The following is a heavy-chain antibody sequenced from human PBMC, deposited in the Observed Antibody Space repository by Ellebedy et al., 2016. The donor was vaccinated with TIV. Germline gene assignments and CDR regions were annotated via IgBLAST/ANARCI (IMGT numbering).Heavy chain of an antibody. D-gene: IGHD2-15*01. J-gene: IGHJ6*02. CDR3: AKGSRVVAAIDGMDV. Sequence: GGSLRLSXAASGFTFSSYAMSWVRQAPGKGLEWVSAISGSGGSTYYADSVKGRFTISRDNSKNTLYLQMNSLRAEGTAVYYCAKGSRVVAAIDGMDVWGQGTTVTVSS. V-gene: IGHV3-23*01. CDR2: ISGSGGST. CDR1: GFTFSSYA.